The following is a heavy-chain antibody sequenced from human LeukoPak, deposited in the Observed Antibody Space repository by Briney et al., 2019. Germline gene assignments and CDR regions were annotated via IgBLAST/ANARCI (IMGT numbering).Heavy chain of an antibody. V-gene: IGHV1-18*01. CDR2: ISPYNGNT. D-gene: IGHD3-10*01. CDR3: ATSITLLRGVIISGDWFDP. CDR1: GYSFTSYS. Sequence: GASVKVSCNASGYSFTSYSISWVRQAPGQGLEWVGSISPYNGNTNYAQKLQGRVTMTTDTSTSTAYMDLRSPRSDDTALYYCATSITLLRGVIISGDWFDPWGQGTLVTVS. J-gene: IGHJ5*02.